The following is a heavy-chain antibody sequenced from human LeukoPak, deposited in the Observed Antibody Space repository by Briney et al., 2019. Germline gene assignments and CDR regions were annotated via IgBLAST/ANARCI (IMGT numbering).Heavy chain of an antibody. J-gene: IGHJ4*02. CDR3: ARVRVGYYYDY. V-gene: IGHV3-48*02. Sequence: PGGSLRLSCAASGFTFSSYTMNWVRQAPGKGLEWVSYISNSGSTNYYADSVKGRFSVSRDNAKNSLDLQSNSLRDEDTAVYYCARVRVGYYYDYWGQGTLVTVSS. CDR2: ISNSGSTN. D-gene: IGHD3-16*01. CDR1: GFTFSSYT.